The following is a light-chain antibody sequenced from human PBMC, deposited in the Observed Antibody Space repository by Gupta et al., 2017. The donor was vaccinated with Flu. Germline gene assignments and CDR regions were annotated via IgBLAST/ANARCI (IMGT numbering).Light chain of an antibody. J-gene: IGLJ3*02. CDR2: SNN. CDR1: NFGSDY. V-gene: IGLV1-47*02. CDR3: ASWYDSLSGWV. Sequence: NFGSDYVYSYQHLPGTAPTLLIYSNNHSPAGVPDRFSGASSGTSASLAIIGLRSEDEADYYCASWYDSLSGWVVGAGTKLTVL.